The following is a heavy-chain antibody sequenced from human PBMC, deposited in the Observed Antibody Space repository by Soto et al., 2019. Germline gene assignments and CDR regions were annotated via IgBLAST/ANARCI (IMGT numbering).Heavy chain of an antibody. Sequence: TLSLTCAVSVGSISSGGYSWSWIRQPPGKGLEWIGYIYHIGSTYYNPSLKSRVTISVDRSKNQFSLKLSSVTAADTAVYYCASLSPTVTTYPDYWGQGTLVTVSS. CDR2: IYHIGST. J-gene: IGHJ4*02. CDR1: VGSISSGGYS. CDR3: ASLSPTVTTYPDY. V-gene: IGHV4-30-2*01. D-gene: IGHD4-4*01.